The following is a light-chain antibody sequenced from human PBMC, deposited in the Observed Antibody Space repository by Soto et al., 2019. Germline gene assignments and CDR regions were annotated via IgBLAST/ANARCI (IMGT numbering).Light chain of an antibody. CDR1: QTVSSF. Sequence: EIVLSQSPAILSLSPGDRATLSCRASQTVSSFLAWYQQKPGQAPRLLIYDTSNRATGVPARFSASGSGTDFTLTISSLEPEDFAVYLCKQRYNWPPTSGQGTKLEIK. CDR2: DTS. J-gene: IGKJ2*01. V-gene: IGKV3-11*01. CDR3: KQRYNWPPT.